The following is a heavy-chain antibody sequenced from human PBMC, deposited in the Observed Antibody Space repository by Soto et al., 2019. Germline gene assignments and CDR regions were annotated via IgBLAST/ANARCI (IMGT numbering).Heavy chain of an antibody. D-gene: IGHD1-26*01. J-gene: IGHJ4*02. CDR2: ISSSSSSTI. V-gene: IGHV3-48*02. CDR3: ARGYSVSYISSH. CDR1: GFTFSTYS. Sequence: GGSLRLSCAASGFTFSTYSMNWVRQAPGKGLEWISYISSSSSSTIYYADSVKGRFTISRDNAKNSLYLQMNSLRDEDTAVYYCARGYSVSYISSHWGQGTLVTVSS.